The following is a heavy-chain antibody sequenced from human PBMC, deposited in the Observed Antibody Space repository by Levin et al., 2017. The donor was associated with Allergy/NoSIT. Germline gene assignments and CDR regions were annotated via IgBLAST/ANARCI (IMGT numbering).Heavy chain of an antibody. V-gene: IGHV4-39*01. CDR3: ARIMTDYYDSSGYKTNWFDP. D-gene: IGHD3-22*01. CDR2: IFYSGNT. Sequence: SETLSLTCTVSGGSISSSTYYWGWIRQPPGKGLEWIGNIFYSGNTYYNPSLKSRVTISVDTSKKQLSLKLSSVTAADTAVYYCARIMTDYYDSSGYKTNWFDPWGQGTLVTVSS. J-gene: IGHJ5*02. CDR1: GGSISSSTYY.